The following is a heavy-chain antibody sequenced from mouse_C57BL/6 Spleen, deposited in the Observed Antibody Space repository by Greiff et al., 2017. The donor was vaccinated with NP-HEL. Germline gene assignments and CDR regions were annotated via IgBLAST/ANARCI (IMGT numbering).Heavy chain of an antibody. Sequence: VQLVESGPGLVQPSQSLSITCTVSGFSLTSYGVHWVRQSPGKGLEWLGVIWSGGSTDYNAAFIARLSISKDNSKSQVFFKRNSLLADDTAIYYCARNGGGFAYWGQGTLVTVSA. CDR1: GFSLTSYG. CDR3: ARNGGGFAY. V-gene: IGHV2-2*01. J-gene: IGHJ3*01. CDR2: IWSGGST.